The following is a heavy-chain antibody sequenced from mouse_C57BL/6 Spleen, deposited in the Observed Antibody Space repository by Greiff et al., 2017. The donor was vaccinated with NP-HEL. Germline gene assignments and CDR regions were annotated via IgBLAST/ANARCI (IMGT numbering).Heavy chain of an antibody. V-gene: IGHV3-1*01. CDR3: ARDGLMEGGAMDY. CDR2: ISYSGST. J-gene: IGHJ4*01. D-gene: IGHD6-1*01. Sequence: VQVVESGPGMVKPSQSLSLTCTVTGYSITSGYDWHWIRHFPGNKLEWMGYISYSGSTNYNPSLKSRISITHDTSKNHFFLKLNSVTTEDTATYYCARDGLMEGGAMDYWGQGTSVTVSS. CDR1: GYSITSGYD.